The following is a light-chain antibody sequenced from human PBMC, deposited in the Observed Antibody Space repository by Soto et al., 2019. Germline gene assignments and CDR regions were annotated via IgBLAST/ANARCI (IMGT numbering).Light chain of an antibody. V-gene: IGKV3-20*01. Sequence: EIVLTQSPGTLSLSPGDRATLSCRASQTLSSSYLAWFQQKPGQAPRLLIYGSSSRATGIPDRFSGSGSGTDFTLTISRLEPEDFAVYYCQRYGTSTTFGQGTKVDI. CDR3: QRYGTSTT. CDR2: GSS. CDR1: QTLSSSY. J-gene: IGKJ1*01.